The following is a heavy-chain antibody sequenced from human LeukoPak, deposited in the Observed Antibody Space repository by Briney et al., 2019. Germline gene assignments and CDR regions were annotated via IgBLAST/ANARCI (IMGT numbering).Heavy chain of an antibody. CDR1: GFTFSRYS. CDR3: AGSDTIGYSPREWDYWYFDL. CDR2: MSSGSTYI. D-gene: IGHD3-22*01. V-gene: IGHV3-21*01. J-gene: IGHJ2*01. Sequence: GGSLRLSCAASGFTFSRYSVNWVRQAPGKGLEWVSSMSSGSTYIYSADSVKGRFTISRDYAKNSLYLQMNSLRAEDTAVYYCAGSDTIGYSPREWDYWYFDLWGRGTLVTVSS.